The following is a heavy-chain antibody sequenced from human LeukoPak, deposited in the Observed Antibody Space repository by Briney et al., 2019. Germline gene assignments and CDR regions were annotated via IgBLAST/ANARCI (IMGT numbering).Heavy chain of an antibody. V-gene: IGHV3-30*04. J-gene: IGHJ6*02. CDR2: ISYDGSNK. CDR1: GFTFSSYA. D-gene: IGHD6-19*01. Sequence: GGSLRLSCAASGFTFSSYAMHWVRQAPGKGLEWVAVISYDGSNKYYADSVKGRFTISRDNSKNTLYLQMNSLRAEDTAVYYCAKDHSSGWFYGMDVWGQGTTVTVSS. CDR3: AKDHSSGWFYGMDV.